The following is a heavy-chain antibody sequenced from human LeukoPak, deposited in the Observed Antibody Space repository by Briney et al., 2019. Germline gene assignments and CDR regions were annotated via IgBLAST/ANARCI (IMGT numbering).Heavy chain of an antibody. CDR2: IRYDGSNK. Sequence: GGSLRLSCAASGFTFSSYGMHWVRQAPGKGLEWVAFIRYDGSNKYYADSVKGRFTISRDNSKNTLYLQMNSLRAEDTAVYYCAKDAAMSDSWFDYWGQGTLVTVSS. V-gene: IGHV3-30*02. D-gene: IGHD5-24*01. J-gene: IGHJ4*02. CDR1: GFTFSSYG. CDR3: AKDAAMSDSWFDY.